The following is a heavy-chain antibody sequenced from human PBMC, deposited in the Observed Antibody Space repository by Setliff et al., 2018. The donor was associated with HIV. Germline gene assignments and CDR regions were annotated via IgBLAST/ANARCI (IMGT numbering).Heavy chain of an antibody. Sequence: SSETLSLTCSVSGGSLQGYYWSWIRQPAGKGLQWIGHIYYVGWSKYNPSLEDRVTMSVDTSNNQFSLSLTSVTAADTAVYYCVRSIHGGGSEPFDTWGQGILVTVSS. D-gene: IGHD3-10*01. CDR2: IYYVGWS. V-gene: IGHV4-4*07. CDR3: VRSIHGGGSEPFDT. CDR1: GGSLQGYY. J-gene: IGHJ5*02.